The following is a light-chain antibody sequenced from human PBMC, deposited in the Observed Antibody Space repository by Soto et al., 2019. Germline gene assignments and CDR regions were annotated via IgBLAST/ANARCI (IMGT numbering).Light chain of an antibody. CDR3: EPYTNWPSIK. J-gene: IGKJ5*01. CDR1: QSVSGN. Sequence: EIVMTQSPATPSVSPGERATLSCRASQSVSGNLAWYQQKPGKAPRLLIYGPSNRATGIPSKFSGSGSGTEYKLTISIIQSEDFAVYFCEPYTNWPSIKFCQVTRLEI. V-gene: IGKV3-15*01. CDR2: GPS.